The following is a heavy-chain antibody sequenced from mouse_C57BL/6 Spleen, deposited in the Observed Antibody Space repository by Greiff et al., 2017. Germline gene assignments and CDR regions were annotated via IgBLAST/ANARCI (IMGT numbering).Heavy chain of an antibody. CDR2: IYIGNGYP. J-gene: IGHJ4*01. CDR1: GYTFTSYG. Sequence: EVKLQASGAELVRPGSSVKMSCKTSGYTFTSYGINWVKQRPGQGLEWIGYIYIGNGYPEYNEKFKGKATLPSDTSSSPANMQLSSLSSEDSAIYFGAGYYNAMGDWGQGASVTVAT. CDR3: AGYYNAMGD. V-gene: IGHV1-58*01.